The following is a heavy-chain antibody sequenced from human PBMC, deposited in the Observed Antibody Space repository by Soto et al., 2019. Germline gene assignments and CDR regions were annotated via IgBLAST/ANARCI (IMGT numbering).Heavy chain of an antibody. CDR3: VKGVVGACSGLSCYQSLDH. V-gene: IGHV3-30*18. D-gene: IGHD1-26*01. CDR2: ISYDGANK. J-gene: IGHJ4*02. Sequence: SLSWVVSALTLSNFYMRWVRHVPGKGLEWVGKISYDGANKDYSDSVKGRFIIYRDNSKNTLYLQMNRLRSEDTAVYFCVKGVVGACSGLSCYQSLDHWGQG. CDR1: ALTLSNFY.